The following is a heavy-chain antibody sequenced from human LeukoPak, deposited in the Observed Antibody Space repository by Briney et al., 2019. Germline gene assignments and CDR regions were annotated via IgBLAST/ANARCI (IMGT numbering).Heavy chain of an antibody. V-gene: IGHV4-4*07. Sequence: SETLSLTCTASGNSISIYYWSWIRQPAGKGLEWIGRIYTSGSTNYNPSLKSRVTMSVDTSKNQFSLNLSSVTAADTAFYYCARETTGLARYFDYWGQGTLVTVSP. CDR1: GNSISIYY. D-gene: IGHD4-11*01. CDR3: ARETTGLARYFDY. CDR2: IYTSGST. J-gene: IGHJ4*02.